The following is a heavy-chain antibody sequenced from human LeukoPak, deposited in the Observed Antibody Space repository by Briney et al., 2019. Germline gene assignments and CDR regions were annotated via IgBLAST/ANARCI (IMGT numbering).Heavy chain of an antibody. V-gene: IGHV3-48*01. J-gene: IGHJ4*02. CDR1: GFTFSSYA. D-gene: IGHD6-13*01. CDR3: ARIAATATGCYDY. CDR2: ISSSSSTI. Sequence: PGGSLRLSCAASGFTFSSYAMSWVRQAPGKGLEWVSYISSSSSTIYYADSVKGRFTISRDNAKNSMSLQMNSLRAEDTATYYCARIAATATGCYDYWGQGGLVTVSS.